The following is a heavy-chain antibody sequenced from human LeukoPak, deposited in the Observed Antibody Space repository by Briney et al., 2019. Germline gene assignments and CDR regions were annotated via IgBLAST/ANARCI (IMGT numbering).Heavy chain of an antibody. J-gene: IGHJ4*02. D-gene: IGHD6-13*01. V-gene: IGHV4-61*02. CDR3: ARDLAAAG. CDR1: GGSISSGSYY. CDR2: IYTSGST. Sequence: PSETLSLTCTVSGGSISSGSYYWSWIRQPAGKGLEWIGRIYTSGSTNYNPSLKSRVTISVDTSKNQFSLKLSSVTAADTAVYYCARDLAAAGWGQGTLVTVSS.